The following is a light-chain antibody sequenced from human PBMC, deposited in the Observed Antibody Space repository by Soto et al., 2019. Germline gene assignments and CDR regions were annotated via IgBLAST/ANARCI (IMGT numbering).Light chain of an antibody. J-gene: IGLJ1*01. CDR2: EVN. V-gene: IGLV2-14*01. CDR1: SSDIGAYDY. CDR3: FSFTTTXTHV. Sequence: QSALAQPASLSGSPGQSITISCTGTSSDIGAYDYVSWFQQHPGKAPKLTISEVNNRPSGVSNRFSGSKSGNTAYLTISGLQVEDEAEYFCFSFTTTXTHVFGTGTKV.